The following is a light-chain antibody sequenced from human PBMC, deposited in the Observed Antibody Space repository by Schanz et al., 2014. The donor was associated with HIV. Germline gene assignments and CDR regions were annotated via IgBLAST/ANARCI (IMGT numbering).Light chain of an antibody. Sequence: QSVLTQPPSVSGAPGQRVTISCTGGSSNLGTNFQVHWYQQLPGTAPKLLIYNNNIRPSGVPDRFSGSRSGTSASLAITGLQAEDEADYYCATWDTFLNGVVFGGGTKLTVL. CDR1: SSNLGTNFQ. V-gene: IGLV1-40*01. CDR2: NNN. J-gene: IGLJ2*01. CDR3: ATWDTFLNGVV.